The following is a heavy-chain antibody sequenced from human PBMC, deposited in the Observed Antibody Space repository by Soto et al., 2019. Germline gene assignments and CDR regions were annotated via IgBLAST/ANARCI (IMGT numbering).Heavy chain of an antibody. Sequence: AGGTLRLSCAASGFTYSTYTMHWVRQAPGKGLEWVAVISYDGNNKFYADSVKGRFTISRDSTKQTLYLQMNSLRPGDTAMYYCARDGFPSTEYTGNYGTYFDYWGRGALDTVSS. V-gene: IGHV3-30-3*01. D-gene: IGHD2-2*02. CDR3: ARDGFPSTEYTGNYGTYFDY. CDR2: ISYDGNNK. CDR1: GFTYSTYT. J-gene: IGHJ4*02.